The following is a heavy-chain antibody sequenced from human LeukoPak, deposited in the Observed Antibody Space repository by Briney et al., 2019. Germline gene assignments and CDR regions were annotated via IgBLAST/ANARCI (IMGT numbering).Heavy chain of an antibody. CDR1: GFTFSDYA. J-gene: IGHJ6*02. V-gene: IGHV3-30*04. CDR2: ISYDGSNK. CDR3: ARDPYYYDRSGYYEGSGMDV. Sequence: GGSLRLSCAASGFTFSDYAIHWVRQAPGKGLEWVAFISYDGSNKYYADSVKGRFTISRDNSKNTLYLQMNSLRAEDTAVYYCARDPYYYDRSGYYEGSGMDVWGQGTTVTVSS. D-gene: IGHD3-22*01.